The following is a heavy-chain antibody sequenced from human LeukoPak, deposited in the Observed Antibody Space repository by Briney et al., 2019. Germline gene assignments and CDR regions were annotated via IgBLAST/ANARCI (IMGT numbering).Heavy chain of an antibody. J-gene: IGHJ3*02. Sequence: PSETLSLTCTVSGGSISSGDYYWSWIRQPPGKGLEWIGYIYYSGSTYYNPSLKSRVTISVDTSKNQFSLKLSSVTAADTAVYYCARVPKAWSRAFDIWGQGTMVTVSS. CDR3: ARVPKAWSRAFDI. V-gene: IGHV4-30-4*01. CDR2: IYYSGST. CDR1: GGSISSGDYY.